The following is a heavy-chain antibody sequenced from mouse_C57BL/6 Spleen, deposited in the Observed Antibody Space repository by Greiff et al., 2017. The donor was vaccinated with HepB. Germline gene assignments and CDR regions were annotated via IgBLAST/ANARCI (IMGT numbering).Heavy chain of an antibody. CDR1: GFTFSDYY. V-gene: IGHV5-12*01. CDR3: ARHESNYEGYAMDY. CDR2: ISNGGGST. Sequence: EVQLQESGGGLVQPGGSLKLSCAASGFTFSDYYMYWVRQTPEKRLEWVAYISNGGGSTYYPDTVKGRFTISRDNAKNTLYLQMSRLKSEDTAMYYCARHESNYEGYAMDYWGQGTSVTVSS. D-gene: IGHD2-5*01. J-gene: IGHJ4*01.